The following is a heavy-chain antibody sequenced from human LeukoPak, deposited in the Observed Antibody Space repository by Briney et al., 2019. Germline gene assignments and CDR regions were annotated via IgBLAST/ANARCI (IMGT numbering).Heavy chain of an antibody. D-gene: IGHD3-22*01. Sequence: SETLSLTCTVSGGSISSYYLSWIRQPPGKGLEWIGYIYYSGSTNYNPSLKSRVTISVDTSKNQFSLKLSSVTAADTAVYYCASSDYYDSSGYNYWGQGTLVTVSS. V-gene: IGHV4-59*01. J-gene: IGHJ4*02. CDR3: ASSDYYDSSGYNY. CDR1: GGSISSYY. CDR2: IYYSGST.